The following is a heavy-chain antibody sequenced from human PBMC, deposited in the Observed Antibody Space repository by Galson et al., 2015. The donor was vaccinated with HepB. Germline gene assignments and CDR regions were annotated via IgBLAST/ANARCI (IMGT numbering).Heavy chain of an antibody. CDR3: ARHIDNWFDT. CDR1: GYTFFNYA. Sequence: KVSCKASGYTFFNYAITWVRQAPGQGLEWMGWINTHNSDTNCAQKLQDRVTLTTNTSTRTAYMELRSLRSDDTAVYYCARHIDNWFDTWGQGTLVTVSS. D-gene: IGHD5-12*01. V-gene: IGHV1-18*01. CDR2: INTHNSDT. J-gene: IGHJ5*02.